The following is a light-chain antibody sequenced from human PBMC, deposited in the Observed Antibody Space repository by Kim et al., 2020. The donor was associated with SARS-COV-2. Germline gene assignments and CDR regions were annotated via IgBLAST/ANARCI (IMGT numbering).Light chain of an antibody. CDR3: QVWDSSSDIVL. J-gene: IGLJ2*01. Sequence: SYELTQPPSVSVAPGETARITCGGHNIGSKSVHWYHQKPGQAPVLVIYYDSDRPSGIPERFSGSNSGNTATLTISRVESGDEADYYCQVWDSSSDIVLFGGGTQLTVL. CDR1: NIGSKS. V-gene: IGLV3-21*04. CDR2: YDS.